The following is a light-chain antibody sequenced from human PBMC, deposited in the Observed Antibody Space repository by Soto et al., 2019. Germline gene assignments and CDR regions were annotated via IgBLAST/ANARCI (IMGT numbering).Light chain of an antibody. V-gene: IGKV3-11*01. CDR3: QQRSNWPPIT. CDR2: DAS. Sequence: ELVMTQSPATLSVSPGGRATLSCRASQSISDTLAWYQQKPGQAPRLLIYDASNRATGIPARFSGSGSGTDFTLPISSLEPEDFAVYYGQQRSNWPPITFGQGTRLEIK. CDR1: QSISDT. J-gene: IGKJ5*01.